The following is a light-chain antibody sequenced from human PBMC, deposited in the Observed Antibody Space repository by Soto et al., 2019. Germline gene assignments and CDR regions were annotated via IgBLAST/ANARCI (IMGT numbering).Light chain of an antibody. CDR1: QGIRDD. J-gene: IGKJ1*01. V-gene: IGKV1-17*01. CDR2: AAS. CDR3: LQHGSYPRT. Sequence: DIQMTQSPSSLSASVGDRVTITCRASQGIRDDLAWYQQKPGRAPKRLIYAASTLQSGVPLRFSGSGSGTEFTLTISSLKPEDIATYYCLQHGSYPRTFGQGTKVDIK.